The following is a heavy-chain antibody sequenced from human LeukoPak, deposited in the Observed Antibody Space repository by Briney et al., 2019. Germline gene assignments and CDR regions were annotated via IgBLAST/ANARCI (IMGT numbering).Heavy chain of an antibody. J-gene: IGHJ4*02. D-gene: IGHD2-21*01. CDR3: ARALKYCGGDCYSGYGFDY. Sequence: SETLSLTRTVSGGSISSYYWSWIRQPPGKGLEWIGYIYYSGSTNYNPSLKSRVTISVDTSKNQFSLKLSSVTAADTAVYYCARALKYCGGDCYSGYGFDYWGQGTLVTVSS. CDR1: GGSISSYY. V-gene: IGHV4-59*01. CDR2: IYYSGST.